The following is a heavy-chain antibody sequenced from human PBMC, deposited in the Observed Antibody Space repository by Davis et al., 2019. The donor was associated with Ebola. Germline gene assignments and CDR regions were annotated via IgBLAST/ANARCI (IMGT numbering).Heavy chain of an antibody. V-gene: IGHV3-74*01. J-gene: IGHJ4*02. CDR3: AKSNQWREYFNS. D-gene: IGHD6-19*01. CDR2: INSDGSST. CDR1: GFTFSSYW. Sequence: GESLKISCAASGFTFSSYWMNWVRQAPGKGLVWVSRINSDGSSTSYADSVKGRFTISRDNAKNSLYLQMNSLRAEDTALYYCAKSNQWREYFNSWGQGTLVTVSS.